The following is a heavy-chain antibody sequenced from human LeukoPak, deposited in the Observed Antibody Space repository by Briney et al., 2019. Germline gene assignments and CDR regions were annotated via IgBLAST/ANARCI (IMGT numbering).Heavy chain of an antibody. CDR2: ISSSSSYI. J-gene: IGHJ4*02. V-gene: IGHV3-21*01. CDR3: ATYGSGGPFDY. Sequence: GGSLRLSCAASGFTFSSYSMNWVRQAPGKGLEWVSSISSSSSYIYYADSVKGRFAISRDNAKNSLYLQMNSLRAEDTAVYYCATYGSGGPFDYWGQGTLVTVSS. D-gene: IGHD3-10*01. CDR1: GFTFSSYS.